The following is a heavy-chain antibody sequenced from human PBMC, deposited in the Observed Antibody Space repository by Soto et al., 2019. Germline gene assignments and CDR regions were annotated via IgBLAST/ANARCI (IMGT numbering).Heavy chain of an antibody. Sequence: GGSLRLSCAASGFTFSSYGIHWVRQAPGKGLEWVAVISYDGSKEHYADSVKGRSTISRDNSKSTVYLQMDSLRAEDTAVYYCAKDVRGYSYGPDYWGQGALVTVSS. CDR1: GFTFSSYG. V-gene: IGHV3-30*18. CDR2: ISYDGSKE. J-gene: IGHJ4*02. D-gene: IGHD5-18*01. CDR3: AKDVRGYSYGPDY.